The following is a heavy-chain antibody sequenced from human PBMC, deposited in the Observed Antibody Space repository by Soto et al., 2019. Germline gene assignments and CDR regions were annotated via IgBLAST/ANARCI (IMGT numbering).Heavy chain of an antibody. V-gene: IGHV4-34*01. CDR2: INHSGST. CDR1: GGSFSGYY. CDR3: ARGQWDIVVVPAARPWGYYYMDV. Sequence: SETLSLTCAVYGGSFSGYYWSWIRQPPGKGLEWIGEINHSGSTNYNPSLKSRVTISVDTSKNQFSLKLSSVTAADTAVYYCARGQWDIVVVPAARPWGYYYMDVWGKGTTVTVSS. J-gene: IGHJ6*03. D-gene: IGHD2-2*01.